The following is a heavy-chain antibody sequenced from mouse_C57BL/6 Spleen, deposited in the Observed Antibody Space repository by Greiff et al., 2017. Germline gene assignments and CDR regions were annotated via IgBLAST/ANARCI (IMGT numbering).Heavy chain of an antibody. Sequence: VQLQQSGAELVRPGASVTLSCKASGYTFTDYEMHWVKQTPVHGLEWIGAIDPETGGTAYNQKFKGKAILTADKASSTAYMELRSLTSEDSAVYYGSRRGTSVVNCYFCVWGTGATVTVAS. D-gene: IGHD1-1*01. V-gene: IGHV1-15*01. J-gene: IGHJ1*03. CDR2: IDPETGGT. CDR1: GYTFTDYE. CDR3: SRRGTSVVNCYFCV.